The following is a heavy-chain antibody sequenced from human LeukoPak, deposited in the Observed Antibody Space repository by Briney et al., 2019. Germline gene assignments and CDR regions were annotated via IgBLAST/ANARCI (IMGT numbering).Heavy chain of an antibody. CDR1: GYTFTVYY. D-gene: IGHD3-22*01. CDR3: ARAGYYESSGYYHPFDY. J-gene: IGHJ4*02. CDR2: VNPNSSGT. V-gene: IGHV1-2*02. Sequence: ASVKVSCKASGYTFTVYYIHWVRQAPGQRLEWMGWVNPNSSGTNYGQNFQGRVTMTRDTSISTAYMELRGLTPDDTAVYYCARAGYYESSGYYHPFDYWGQGIVVTVSS.